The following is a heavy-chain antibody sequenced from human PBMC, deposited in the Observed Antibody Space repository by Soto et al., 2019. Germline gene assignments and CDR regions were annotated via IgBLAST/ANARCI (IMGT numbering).Heavy chain of an antibody. Sequence: VQLVQSGAEVKKPGSSVKLSCKASGGTFNRYTISWVRQAPGQGLEWMGGIIPIFGTANYAQKFQGRVAIIAEESTSAAYMELRSLRSEDTAVYYCALWGFRDGNNSKYNYSGMDVWGQWTTVTVSS. CDR1: GGTFNRYT. CDR2: IIPIFGTA. CDR3: ALWGFRDGNNSKYNYSGMDV. D-gene: IGHD1-1*01. V-gene: IGHV1-69*01. J-gene: IGHJ6*02.